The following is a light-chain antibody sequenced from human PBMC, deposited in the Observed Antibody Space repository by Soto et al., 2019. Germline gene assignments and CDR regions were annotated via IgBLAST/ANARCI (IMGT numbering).Light chain of an antibody. CDR3: QQYDKSPLT. Sequence: EIVLTQSPGTLSLSPGERATLSCRASQSVSNSHLAWHQQKPGQAPRLLIFGVSNRAAGIPDRFSGSGSGTDFTLTMYRLEPEDYAVYYCQQYDKSPLTFGGGTKVDIK. CDR2: GVS. V-gene: IGKV3-20*01. CDR1: QSVSNSH. J-gene: IGKJ4*01.